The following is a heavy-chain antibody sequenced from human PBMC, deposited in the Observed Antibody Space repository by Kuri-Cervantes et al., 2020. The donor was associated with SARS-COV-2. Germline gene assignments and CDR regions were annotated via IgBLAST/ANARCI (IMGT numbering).Heavy chain of an antibody. CDR2: IYHSGST. CDR3: ARVGYCSSTSCSLFDY. J-gene: IGHJ4*02. CDR1: GYSISSGYY. Sequence: SETLSLTCTVSGYSISSGYYWGWIRQPPGKGLEWIGSIYHSGSTYYNPSLKSRVTLSVDTSKNQFSLKLSSVTAADTAVYYCARVGYCSSTSCSLFDYWGQGTLVTVSS. V-gene: IGHV4-38-2*02. D-gene: IGHD2-2*01.